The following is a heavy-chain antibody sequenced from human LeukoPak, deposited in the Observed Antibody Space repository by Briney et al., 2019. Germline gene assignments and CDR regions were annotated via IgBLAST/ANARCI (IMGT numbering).Heavy chain of an antibody. CDR1: GGTFSSYA. Sequence: ASVKVSCKASGGTFSSYAISWVRQAPGQGVEWMGGIIPIFGTAKYAQKFQGRVTITTDESTSTAYMELSSLRSEDTAVYYCARAQVYAGAFDPWGQGTLVTVSS. J-gene: IGHJ5*02. V-gene: IGHV1-69*05. CDR3: ARAQVYAGAFDP. CDR2: IIPIFGTA. D-gene: IGHD1-14*01.